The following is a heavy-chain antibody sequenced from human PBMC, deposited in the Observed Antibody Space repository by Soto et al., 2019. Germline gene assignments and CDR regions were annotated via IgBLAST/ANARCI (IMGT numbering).Heavy chain of an antibody. CDR3: ARDEGGYDILTAYYKAHLFDY. CDR2: ISPHNFNT. J-gene: IGHJ4*02. CDR1: GYTFTHFY. D-gene: IGHD3-9*01. V-gene: IGHV1-18*01. Sequence: ASVKVSCKASGYTFTHFYITWVRQAPGQGLEWMGAISPHNFNTNYAQKFRGRVTLTTEKSTNTAYMDLRSLTSDDTAVYYCARDEGGYDILTAYYKAHLFDYWGQGVPVTVS.